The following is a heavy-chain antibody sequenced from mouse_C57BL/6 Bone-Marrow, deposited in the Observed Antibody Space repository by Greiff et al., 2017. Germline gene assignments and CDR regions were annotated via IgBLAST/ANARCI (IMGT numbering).Heavy chain of an antibody. V-gene: IGHV5-4*03. CDR2: ISDGGSYT. CDR3: ESYYAMDY. CDR1: GFTFSSYA. J-gene: IGHJ4*01. Sequence: EVKVEESGGGLVKPGGSLKLSCAASGFTFSSYAMSWVRQTPEKRLEWVATISDGGSYTYYPDNVKGRFTISRDNAKNNLYLQMSHLKSEDTAMYYCESYYAMDYWGQGTSVTVSS.